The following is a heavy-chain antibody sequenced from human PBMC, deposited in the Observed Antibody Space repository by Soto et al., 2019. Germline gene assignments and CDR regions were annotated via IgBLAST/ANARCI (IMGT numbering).Heavy chain of an antibody. Sequence: ASVKVSCKASRCTFTGYYMHWVRQAPGQGLEWMGWINPNSGGTNYAQKFQGWVTMTRDTSISTAYMELSRLRSDDTAVYYCARELASAKYYYDSSGLDYYYYGMDVWGQGTTVTVSS. CDR3: ARELASAKYYYDSSGLDYYYYGMDV. CDR2: INPNSGGT. V-gene: IGHV1-2*04. D-gene: IGHD3-22*01. CDR1: RCTFTGYY. J-gene: IGHJ6*02.